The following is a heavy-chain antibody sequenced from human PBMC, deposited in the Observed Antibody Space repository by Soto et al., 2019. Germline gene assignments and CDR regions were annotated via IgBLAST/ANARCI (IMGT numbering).Heavy chain of an antibody. CDR2: INFDGTRT. Sequence: EVQLVESGGGLVQPGGSLRLSCAASGFTFSSFWMHWVRQGPGKGLVWLSRINFDGTRTTYADSVKGRFTISRDNAKDTVYLQMNRLRAEDTAVYYCARGAGGRYYNDYWGQGTLVTVSS. V-gene: IGHV3-74*01. D-gene: IGHD1-26*01. J-gene: IGHJ4*02. CDR3: ARGAGGRYYNDY. CDR1: GFTFSSFW.